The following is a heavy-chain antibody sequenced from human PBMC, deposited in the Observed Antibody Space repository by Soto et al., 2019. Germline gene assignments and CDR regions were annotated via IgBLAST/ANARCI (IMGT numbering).Heavy chain of an antibody. V-gene: IGHV1-3*01. D-gene: IGHD3-9*01. CDR2: INAGNGNT. CDR3: AREERYFDWSPFDY. J-gene: IGHJ4*02. CDR1: GYTFTSYA. Sequence: ASVKVSFKASGYTFTSYAMHWVRQAPGQRLEWMGWINAGNGNTKYSQKFQGRVTITRDTSASTAYMELSSLRSEDTAVYYCAREERYFDWSPFDYWGQGTLVTVS.